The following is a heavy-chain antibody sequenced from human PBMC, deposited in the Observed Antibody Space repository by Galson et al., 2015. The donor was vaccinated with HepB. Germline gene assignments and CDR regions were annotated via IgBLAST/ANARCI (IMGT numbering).Heavy chain of an antibody. CDR3: ARTASYYYDSSGYYFDY. V-gene: IGHV2-70*01. CDR1: GFSLSTSGMC. D-gene: IGHD3-22*01. Sequence: PALVKPTQTLTLTCTFSGFSLSTSGMCVSWIRQPPGKALEWLALIDWDDDKYYSTSLKTRLTISKDTSKNQVVLTMTNMDPVDTATYYCARTASYYYDSSGYYFDYWGQGTLVTVSS. CDR2: IDWDDDK. J-gene: IGHJ4*02.